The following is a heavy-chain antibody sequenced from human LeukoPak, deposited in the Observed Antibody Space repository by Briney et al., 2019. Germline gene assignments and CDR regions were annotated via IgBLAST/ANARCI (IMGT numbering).Heavy chain of an antibody. D-gene: IGHD6-13*01. J-gene: IGHJ4*02. Sequence: GGSLRLSCAASGFTFSNYWMSWVRQAPGKGLEWVANIKQDGSEKNYVDSVKGRFTISRDNAKNSLYLEMHSLRPEDTAVYYCGSGQQLGYWGQGTLVTVSS. CDR1: GFTFSNYW. CDR3: GSGQQLGY. V-gene: IGHV3-7*02. CDR2: IKQDGSEK.